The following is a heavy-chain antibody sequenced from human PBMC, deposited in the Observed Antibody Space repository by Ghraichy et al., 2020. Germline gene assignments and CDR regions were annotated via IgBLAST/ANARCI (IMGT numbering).Heavy chain of an antibody. CDR3: AGERSYGDAFDI. D-gene: IGHD3-10*01. J-gene: IGHJ3*02. V-gene: IGHV3-33*01. CDR2: IWYDGNSK. Sequence: GGSLRLSCAASGFNFTNYGIHWVRQAPGKGLEWVAVIWYDGNSKYYADSVKGRFSISRDNSKKTVNLQMNSLRAEDTAVYYCAGERSYGDAFDIWGQGTMVTVSS. CDR1: GFNFTNYG.